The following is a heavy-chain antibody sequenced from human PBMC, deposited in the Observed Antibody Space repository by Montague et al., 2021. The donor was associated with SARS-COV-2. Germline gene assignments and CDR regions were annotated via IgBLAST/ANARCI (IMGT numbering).Heavy chain of an antibody. CDR3: ARGKRDFPIVVLGAATRTYFDS. V-gene: IGHV4-34*01. CDR2: VDLCGNT. J-gene: IGHJ4*01. D-gene: IGHD2-15*01. CDR1: GGSFRNYY. Sequence: SETLSLTCAVYGGSFRNYYWCWICQSPGPGLELIWEVDLCGNTNYNSTLKIRVTISAAVSKHQFSVKLASATAVDTGIYFCARGKRDFPIVVLGAATRTYFDSWGQGTTVTVSS.